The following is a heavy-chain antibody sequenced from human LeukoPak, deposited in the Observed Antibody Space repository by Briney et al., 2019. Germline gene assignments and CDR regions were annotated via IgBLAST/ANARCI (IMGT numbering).Heavy chain of an antibody. CDR2: ISFDANNK. D-gene: IGHD2-2*01. Sequence: GGSLRLSCAASGFIFSTYGMHWVRRAPGKGLEWVAIISFDANNKYYADSVKGRFTVSRDNSRNTLYLQMNSLRTEDTAVYYCANLRFGSSTYTPGRPLDYWGQGTLVTVSS. J-gene: IGHJ4*02. V-gene: IGHV3-30*18. CDR1: GFIFSTYG. CDR3: ANLRFGSSTYTPGRPLDY.